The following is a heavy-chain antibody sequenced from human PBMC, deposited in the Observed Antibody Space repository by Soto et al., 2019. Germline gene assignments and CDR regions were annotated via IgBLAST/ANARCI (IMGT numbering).Heavy chain of an antibody. CDR2: IYYSGST. D-gene: IGHD6-13*01. CDR1: GGSISSGGYY. Sequence: SETLSLTCTVSGGSISSGGYYWSWIRQHPGKGLEWIGYIYYSGSTYYNPSLKSRVTISVDTSKNQFSLKLSSVTAADTAVYYCARDQGWRAAAGGFDYWGQGTLVTVSS. J-gene: IGHJ4*02. V-gene: IGHV4-31*03. CDR3: ARDQGWRAAAGGFDY.